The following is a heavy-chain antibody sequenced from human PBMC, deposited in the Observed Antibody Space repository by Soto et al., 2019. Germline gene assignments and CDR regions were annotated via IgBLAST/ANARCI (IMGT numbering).Heavy chain of an antibody. CDR2: IYVTGAV. V-gene: IGHV4-31*03. CDR3: ARLRIATNNYKWFDP. J-gene: IGHJ5*02. D-gene: IGHD2-21*01. CDR1: GSALNSGNYY. Sequence: SETLSLTCSVSGSALNSGNYYWSWIRQVPGKGLEWIGHIYVTGAVDYNPSLRDRITISRDTSERQFSLNLRLVTAADTAVYYCARLRIATNNYKWFDPWGQGTLVTVSS.